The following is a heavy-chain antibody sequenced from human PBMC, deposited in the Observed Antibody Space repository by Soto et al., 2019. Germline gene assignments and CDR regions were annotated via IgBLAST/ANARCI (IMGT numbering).Heavy chain of an antibody. J-gene: IGHJ4*02. D-gene: IGHD2-15*01. V-gene: IGHV3-23*01. CDR2: VSDSGGRT. CDR1: GLTFSNYS. Sequence: VGSLRLSCAASGLTFSNYSVSWVRQAPGKGLEWVSAVSDSGGRTYYADSVKGRFTISRDNSKNTLYLQMNSLRAEDTAVYYCAKAGYCSGGNCYRAFDYWGLGILVTVSS. CDR3: AKAGYCSGGNCYRAFDY.